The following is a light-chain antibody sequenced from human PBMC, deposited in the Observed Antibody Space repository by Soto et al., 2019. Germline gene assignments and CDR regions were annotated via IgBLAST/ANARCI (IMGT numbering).Light chain of an antibody. CDR3: SSFTTSYFYV. Sequence: QSALTQPASVSGSPGQSITISCTGSGSDIGAYNYVSWYQQHPGKAPKLLVHGVTRRPLGVSSRFSASKSAYTASLTISGLQAEDEANYYCSSFTTSYFYVFGPGTQLTVL. V-gene: IGLV2-14*01. CDR1: GSDIGAYNY. J-gene: IGLJ1*01. CDR2: GVT.